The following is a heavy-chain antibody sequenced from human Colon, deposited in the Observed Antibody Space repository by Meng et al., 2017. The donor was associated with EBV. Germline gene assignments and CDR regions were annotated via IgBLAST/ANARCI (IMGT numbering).Heavy chain of an antibody. CDR1: GGSFSGYV. V-gene: IGHV4-34*01. CDR2: VSHPGSA. J-gene: IGHJ4*02. Sequence: HVLVQQLGSRLLKPSETLSLTGTVNGGSFSGYVWSWVRQPPGKGMEWIGEVSHPGSANYNPSLKSRVTISVDASEKQFSLRLTSVTAADSAVYYCARVPTTGYKDHWGQGTLVTVSS. CDR3: ARVPTTGYKDH. D-gene: IGHD3-9*01.